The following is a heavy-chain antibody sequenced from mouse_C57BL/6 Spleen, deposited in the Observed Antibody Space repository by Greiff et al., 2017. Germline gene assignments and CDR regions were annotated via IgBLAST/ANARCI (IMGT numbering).Heavy chain of an antibody. V-gene: IGHV1-26*01. D-gene: IGHD2-4*01. Sequence: EVQLQQSGPELVKPGASVKISCKASGYTFTDYYMNWVKQSHGKSLEWIGDINPNNGGTSYNQKFKGTATLTVDKSSSTAYMELRSLTSEDSAVYYCARRYYEGMDYWGQGTSVTVSS. CDR2: INPNNGGT. CDR3: ARRYYEGMDY. J-gene: IGHJ4*01. CDR1: GYTFTDYY.